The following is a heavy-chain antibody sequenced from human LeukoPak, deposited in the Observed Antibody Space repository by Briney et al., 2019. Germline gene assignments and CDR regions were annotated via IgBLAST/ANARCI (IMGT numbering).Heavy chain of an antibody. CDR2: INPNSGGT. Sequence: ASVKVSCKASGYTFTGYYMHWVRQAPGQGLEWMGWINPNSGGTNYAQKFQGRVTMTRDTSISTAYMELSRLRSDDTAVYYCARGCIAVACYYYYMDVWGKGTTVTVSS. D-gene: IGHD6-19*01. CDR1: GYTFTGYY. V-gene: IGHV1-2*02. J-gene: IGHJ6*03. CDR3: ARGCIAVACYYYYMDV.